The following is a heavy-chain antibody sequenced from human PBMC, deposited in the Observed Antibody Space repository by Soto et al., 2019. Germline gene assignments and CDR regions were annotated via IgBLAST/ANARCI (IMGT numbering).Heavy chain of an antibody. J-gene: IGHJ6*02. CDR3: AREGQQWLEYYYGMDV. D-gene: IGHD6-19*01. V-gene: IGHV3-30-3*01. Sequence: ESGGGVVQPGRSLRLSCAASGFTFSSYAMHWVRQAPGKGLEWVAVISYDGSNKYYADSVKGRFTISRDNSKNTLYLQMNSLRAEDTAVYYCAREGQQWLEYYYGMDVWGQGTTVTVSS. CDR2: ISYDGSNK. CDR1: GFTFSSYA.